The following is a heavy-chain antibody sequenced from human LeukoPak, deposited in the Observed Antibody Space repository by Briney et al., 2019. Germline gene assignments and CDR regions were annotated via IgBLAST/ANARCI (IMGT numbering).Heavy chain of an antibody. Sequence: GGSLRLSCAASGFTFSDYYMSWIRQAPGKGLEWVSYISSSGSTIYYADSVKGRFTISRDNAKNSLYLQMNSLRAEDTAVYYCARGQSHVDTATYYMDVWGEGTTVTVSS. J-gene: IGHJ6*03. CDR2: ISSSGSTI. D-gene: IGHD5-18*01. CDR3: ARGQSHVDTATYYMDV. CDR1: GFTFSDYY. V-gene: IGHV3-11*04.